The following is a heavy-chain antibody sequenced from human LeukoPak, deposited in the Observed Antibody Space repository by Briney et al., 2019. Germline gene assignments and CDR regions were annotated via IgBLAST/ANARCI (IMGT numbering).Heavy chain of an antibody. V-gene: IGHV3-20*04. CDR2: IKWNGGST. J-gene: IGHJ4*02. Sequence: GGSLRLSCAASGFTFDDYGMSWVRPAPGKGLEWVSSIKWNGGSTGYADSVKGRFTISRDNAKNSLYLQMNSLRAEDTAVYYCARERGTIGTDLHYWGQGTLVTVSS. CDR1: GFTFDDYG. CDR3: ARERGTIGTDLHY. D-gene: IGHD1-1*01.